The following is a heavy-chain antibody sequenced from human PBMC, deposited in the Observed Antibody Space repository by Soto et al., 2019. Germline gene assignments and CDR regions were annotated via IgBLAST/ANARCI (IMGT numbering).Heavy chain of an antibody. V-gene: IGHV3-74*01. CDR3: ARDLSGETTPYFDL. D-gene: IGHD1-1*01. CDR1: GFAFNSYW. CDR2: IYNDGSRT. Sequence: GGSLRLSCAASGFAFNSYWMHWVRQNPGKGPVWVSRIYNDGSRTAYADSVKGRFTISRDNAKNTLYLQMSSLTVEDTAVYYCARDLSGETTPYFDLWGQGALVTVSS. J-gene: IGHJ4*02.